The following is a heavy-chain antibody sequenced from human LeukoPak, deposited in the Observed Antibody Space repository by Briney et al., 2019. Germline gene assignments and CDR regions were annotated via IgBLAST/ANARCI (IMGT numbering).Heavy chain of an antibody. CDR3: ARVAVGATRDWFDP. V-gene: IGHV1-69*05. CDR1: GYTFTSYD. Sequence: ASVKVSCKASGYTFTSYDINWVRQAPGQGLEWMGGIIPIFGTANYAQEFQGRVTITTDESTSTAYMELSSLRSEDTAVYYCARVAVGATRDWFDPWGQGTLVTVSS. CDR2: IIPIFGTA. D-gene: IGHD1-26*01. J-gene: IGHJ5*02.